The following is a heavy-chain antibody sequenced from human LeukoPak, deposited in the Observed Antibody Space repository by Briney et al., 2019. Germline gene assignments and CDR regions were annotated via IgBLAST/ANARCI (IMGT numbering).Heavy chain of an antibody. CDR3: ARDDGIRTVDY. J-gene: IGHJ4*02. Sequence: PGGSLRLSCAASGFTFRSYWMSWVRQAPGKGLEWVANIKEDGSDKYHVDSVKGRFTISRDNAKNSLYLQMNSLRVEETAVYYCARDDGIRTVDYWGQGALVTVSS. D-gene: IGHD5-18*01. V-gene: IGHV3-7*03. CDR2: IKEDGSDK. CDR1: GFTFRSYW.